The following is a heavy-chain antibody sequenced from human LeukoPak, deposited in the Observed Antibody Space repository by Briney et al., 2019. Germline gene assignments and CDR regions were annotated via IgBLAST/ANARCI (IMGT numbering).Heavy chain of an antibody. D-gene: IGHD6-6*01. V-gene: IGHV1-3*03. CDR2: INAGNGDT. CDR1: GYTFTSYA. CDR3: AKSSEQYSGRDGSWIDP. J-gene: IGHJ5*02. Sequence: ASVKVSCKASGYTFTSYAMHWVRQAPGQRLEWMGCINAGNGDTKYSQEFQGRVTITRDTSTDTAYMELSSLRSEDRAVYYCAKSSEQYSGRDGSWIDPWGQGTLVTVSS.